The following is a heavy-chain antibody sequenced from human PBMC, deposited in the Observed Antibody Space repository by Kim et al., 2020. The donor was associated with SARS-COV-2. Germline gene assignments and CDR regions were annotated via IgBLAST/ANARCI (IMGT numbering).Heavy chain of an antibody. CDR2: IYYSGST. J-gene: IGHJ6*02. CDR3: AREAEYSSYSGWAGGLRPWVDGMDV. CDR1: GGSISSSSYY. D-gene: IGHD6-6*01. Sequence: SETLSLTCTVSGGSISSSSYYWGWIRQPPGKGLEWIGSIYYSGSTYYNTSLKSRVTISVDTSKNQFSLKLSSVTAADTAVYYCAREAEYSSYSGWAGGLRPWVDGMDVWGQGTTVTVSS. V-gene: IGHV4-39*07.